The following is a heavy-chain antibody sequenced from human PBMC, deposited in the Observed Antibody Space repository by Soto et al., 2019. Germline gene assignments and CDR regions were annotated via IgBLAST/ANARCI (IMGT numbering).Heavy chain of an antibody. D-gene: IGHD2-2*01. V-gene: IGHV3-23*01. J-gene: IGHJ4*02. CDR2: ISGAAGST. CDR1: GFTFSSYA. CDR3: AKTSHSTSCSSLDY. Sequence: EVQLLESGGGLVQPGGSLRLSCAASGFTFSSYAMSWVRQAPGKGLEWLSAISGAAGSTYYADSVKGRFTVSSVNSENTPYLQMNSLRAEDTAVYYCAKTSHSTSCSSLDYWGQGNLVTVSS.